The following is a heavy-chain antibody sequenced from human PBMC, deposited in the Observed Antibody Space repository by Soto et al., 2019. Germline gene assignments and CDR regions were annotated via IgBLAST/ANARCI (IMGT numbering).Heavy chain of an antibody. CDR3: ARFRSDGYYNF. CDR2: ISISGTTI. V-gene: IGHV3-11*01. D-gene: IGHD3-9*01. J-gene: IGHJ4*02. CDR1: GFTLSDYY. Sequence: QVQLVESGGGLVKPGGSLRLSCAASGFTLSDYYMTWIRQAPGKGLEWVSDISISGTTIHYADSVMGRFTISRDNAKNSLWLQKNTLRAEDTAVYYCARFRSDGYYNFWDQGTLVTVSS.